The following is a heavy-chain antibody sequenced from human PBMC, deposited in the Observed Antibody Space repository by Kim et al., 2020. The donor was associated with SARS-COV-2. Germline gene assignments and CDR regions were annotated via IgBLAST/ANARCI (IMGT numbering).Heavy chain of an antibody. Sequence: GSLRLSCAASGFIFRTYSMNWVRQAPGKGLEWVSSISSSRSYIYYADSVKGRFTISRDNAKNSLYLQMNSLRAEDTAVYYCARTADYDILTGYFYWGQG. CDR3: ARTADYDILTGYFY. J-gene: IGHJ4*02. D-gene: IGHD3-9*01. V-gene: IGHV3-21*06. CDR1: GFIFRTYS. CDR2: ISSSRSYI.